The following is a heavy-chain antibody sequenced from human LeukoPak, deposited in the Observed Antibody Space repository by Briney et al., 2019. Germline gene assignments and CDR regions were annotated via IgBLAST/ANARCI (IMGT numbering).Heavy chain of an antibody. V-gene: IGHV1-2*02. CDR3: ARLKLRYCSSTSCLNFDY. CDR1: GYTFTGYY. Sequence: ASVKVSCKASGYTFTGYYMHWVRRAPGQGLEWMGWINPNSGGTNYAQKFQGSVTMTRDTSISTAYMELSRLRSDDTAVYYCARLKLRYCSSTSCLNFDYWGQGTLVTVSS. D-gene: IGHD2-2*01. CDR2: INPNSGGT. J-gene: IGHJ4*02.